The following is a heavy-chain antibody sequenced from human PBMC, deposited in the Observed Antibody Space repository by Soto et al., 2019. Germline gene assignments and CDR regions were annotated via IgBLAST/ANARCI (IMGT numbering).Heavy chain of an antibody. J-gene: IGHJ5*02. Sequence: ASVKVSCKASGGTFSSYTISWVRQAPGQGLEWMGRIIPIHGIANYAQKFQGRVTITADKSTSTAYMELSSLRSEDTAVYYCARDLTGGYSYGYWFDPWGQGTLVTVSS. D-gene: IGHD5-18*01. CDR2: IIPIHGIA. V-gene: IGHV1-69*04. CDR3: ARDLTGGYSYGYWFDP. CDR1: GGTFSSYT.